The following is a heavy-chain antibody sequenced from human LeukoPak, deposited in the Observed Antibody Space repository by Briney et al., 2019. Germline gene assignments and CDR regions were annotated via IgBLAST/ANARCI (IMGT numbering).Heavy chain of an antibody. V-gene: IGHV3-15*07. CDR1: GFSFANVW. CDR2: IKNKDEGEKT. Sequence: PGGSLRLSCAVSGFSFANVWMNWVRQAPGKGLEWVGRIKNKDEGEKTDYAAPVKGRFTISRDDSKATLFLQMNSLKMEDTAIYYCTTGIDYGGGYWGQGTLVSVSS. CDR3: TTGIDYGGGY. D-gene: IGHD3-16*01. J-gene: IGHJ4*02.